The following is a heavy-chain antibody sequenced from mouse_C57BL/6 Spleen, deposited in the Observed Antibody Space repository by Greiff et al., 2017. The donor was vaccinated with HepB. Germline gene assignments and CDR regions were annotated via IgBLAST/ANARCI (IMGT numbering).Heavy chain of an antibody. Sequence: QVQLQESGAELVRPGASVTLSCKASGYTFTDYEMHWVKQTPVHGLEWIGAIDPETGGTAYNQKFKGKAILTADKSSSTAYMELRSLTAEDSAVYYCTRLGRGYWGQGTTLTVSS. CDR1: GYTFTDYE. V-gene: IGHV1-15*01. CDR3: TRLGRGY. J-gene: IGHJ2*01. CDR2: IDPETGGT. D-gene: IGHD4-1*01.